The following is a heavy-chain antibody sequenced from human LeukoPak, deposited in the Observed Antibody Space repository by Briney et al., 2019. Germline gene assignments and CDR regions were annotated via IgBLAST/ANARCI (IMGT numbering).Heavy chain of an antibody. J-gene: IGHJ6*03. CDR2: INHSGST. Sequence: PSETLSLTCAVYGGSFSGYYWSWIRQPPGKGLEWIGEINHSGSTNYNPSLKSRVTISVDTSKNQFSLKLSSVTAADTAVYYCARAVEMAPRGHYMDVWGKGTTVTVSS. CDR1: GGSFSGYY. D-gene: IGHD5-24*01. CDR3: ARAVEMAPRGHYMDV. V-gene: IGHV4-34*01.